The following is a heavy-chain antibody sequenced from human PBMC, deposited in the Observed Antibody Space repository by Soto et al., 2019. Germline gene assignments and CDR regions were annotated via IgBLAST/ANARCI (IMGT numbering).Heavy chain of an antibody. V-gene: IGHV1-3*01. CDR1: GYTFTSYG. D-gene: IGHD6-13*01. J-gene: IGHJ5*02. Sequence: ASVKVFCKASGYTFTSYGIHWVRQAPGQRLEWMGWINAANGDTKYSPKFQGRVTITRDTSASTAYMELSSLRSEDTAVYYCVRRHVSATGIDWFDPWGQGTLVTVSS. CDR3: VRRHVSATGIDWFDP. CDR2: INAANGDT.